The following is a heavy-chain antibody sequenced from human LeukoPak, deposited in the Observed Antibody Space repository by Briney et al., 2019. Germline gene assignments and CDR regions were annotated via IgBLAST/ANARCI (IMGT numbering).Heavy chain of an antibody. CDR2: INHSGST. CDR3: ARGKYYYDSSGYLGYYYYGMDV. D-gene: IGHD3-22*01. CDR1: GGSFSGYY. V-gene: IGHV4-34*01. J-gene: IGHJ6*02. Sequence: SETLSLTCAVYGGSFSGYYWSWIRQPPGKGLEWIGEINHSGSTNYNPSLKSRVTISVDTSKNQFSLKLSSVTAADTAVYYCARGKYYYDSSGYLGYYYYGMDVWGQGTTVTVSS.